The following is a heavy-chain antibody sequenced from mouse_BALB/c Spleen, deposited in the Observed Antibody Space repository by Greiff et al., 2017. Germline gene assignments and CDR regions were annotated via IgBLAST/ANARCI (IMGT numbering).Heavy chain of an antibody. Sequence: QVQLKESGAELVRPGSSVKISCKASGYAFSSYWMNWVKQRPGQGLEWIGQIYPGDGDTNYNGKFKGKATLTADKSSSTAYMQLSSLTSEDSAVYFCARSHSSGYVRGTWFAYWGQGTLVTVSA. V-gene: IGHV1-80*01. J-gene: IGHJ3*01. CDR1: GYAFSSYW. CDR3: ARSHSSGYVRGTWFAY. CDR2: IYPGDGDT. D-gene: IGHD3-1*01.